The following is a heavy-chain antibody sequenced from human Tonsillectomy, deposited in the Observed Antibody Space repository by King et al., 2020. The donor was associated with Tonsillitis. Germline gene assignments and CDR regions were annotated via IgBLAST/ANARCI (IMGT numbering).Heavy chain of an antibody. D-gene: IGHD3-22*01. CDR2: IGVGGDT. CDR1: GFTFNRYD. V-gene: IGHV3-13*01. J-gene: IGHJ2*01. Sequence: VQLEESGGGLVQPGGSLRLSCAASGFTFNRYDMHWVRQAPGKGLEWVSAIGVGGDTYYLDSVKGRFTISRENAKNSLYLQMTSLRAGDTAVYYCARGPTDLYDSSGYYNWYFALWGRGTLAT. CDR3: ARGPTDLYDSSGYYNWYFAL.